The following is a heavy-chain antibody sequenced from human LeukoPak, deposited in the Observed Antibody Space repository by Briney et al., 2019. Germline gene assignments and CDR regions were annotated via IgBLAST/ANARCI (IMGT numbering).Heavy chain of an antibody. D-gene: IGHD6-13*01. J-gene: IGHJ4*02. V-gene: IGHV4-34*01. CDR2: INHSGST. CDR1: GGSFSGYY. CDR3: ARHLGIAAALFDY. Sequence: SETLSLTCAVYGGSFSGYYWSWIRQPPGKGLEWIGEINHSGSTNYNPSLKSRVTISVDTSKNQFSLKLSSVTAADTAVYYCARHLGIAAALFDYWGQGTLVTVSS.